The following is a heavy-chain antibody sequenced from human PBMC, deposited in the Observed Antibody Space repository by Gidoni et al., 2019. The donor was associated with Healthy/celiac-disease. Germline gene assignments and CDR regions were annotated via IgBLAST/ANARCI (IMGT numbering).Heavy chain of an antibody. CDR1: GFTFSSYA. Sequence: QVQLVESGGGVVQPGRSLRLSCAASGFTFSSYAMHWVRQAPGKGLEWVAVISYDGSNKYYADSVKGRFTISRDNSKNTLYLQMNSLRAEDTAVYYCARDVYDILTGSGGYFDYWGQGTLVTVSS. V-gene: IGHV3-30-3*01. D-gene: IGHD3-9*01. J-gene: IGHJ4*02. CDR3: ARDVYDILTGSGGYFDY. CDR2: ISYDGSNK.